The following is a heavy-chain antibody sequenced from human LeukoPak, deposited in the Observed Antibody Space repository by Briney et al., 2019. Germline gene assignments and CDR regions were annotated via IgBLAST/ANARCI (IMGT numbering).Heavy chain of an antibody. J-gene: IGHJ5*02. CDR2: IYYSGST. D-gene: IGHD6-13*01. CDR1: GGSISSGGYY. Sequence: SETLSLTCTVSGGSISSGGYYWSWIRQHPGKGLEWIGYIYYSGSTYYNPSLKSRVTISVDTSKNQFSLKLSSVTAADTAVYYCARHGFRRGAAAAPFDPWGQGTLVTVSS. V-gene: IGHV4-31*03. CDR3: ARHGFRRGAAAAPFDP.